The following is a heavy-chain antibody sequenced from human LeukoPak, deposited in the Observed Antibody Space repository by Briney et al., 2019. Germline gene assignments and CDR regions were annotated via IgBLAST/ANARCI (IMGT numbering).Heavy chain of an antibody. V-gene: IGHV4-59*08. CDR3: ARHFAYSSSSYFDY. CDR2: VYYTGST. Sequence: SSEILSLTCSVSGGSVSNYYWSWIRQPPGKGLEWIGYVYYTGSTNYNPSLKSRVTMFEDKSKNQFSLRLYSVTVADTAVYYCARHFAYSSSSYFDYWGQGSLVTVSS. D-gene: IGHD6-6*01. CDR1: GGSVSNYY. J-gene: IGHJ4*02.